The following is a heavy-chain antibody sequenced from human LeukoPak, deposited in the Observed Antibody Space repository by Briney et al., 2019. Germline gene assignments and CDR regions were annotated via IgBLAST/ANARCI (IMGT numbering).Heavy chain of an antibody. Sequence: GRSLRLSCAASGFTFSSYGMPWVRQAPGKGLEWVAVISYDGSNKYYADSVKGRFTISRDNSKNTLYLQMNSLRAEDTAVYYCAKGVLGYSGYEETDFDYWGQGTLVTVSS. CDR3: AKGVLGYSGYEETDFDY. J-gene: IGHJ4*02. D-gene: IGHD5-12*01. V-gene: IGHV3-30*18. CDR2: ISYDGSNK. CDR1: GFTFSSYG.